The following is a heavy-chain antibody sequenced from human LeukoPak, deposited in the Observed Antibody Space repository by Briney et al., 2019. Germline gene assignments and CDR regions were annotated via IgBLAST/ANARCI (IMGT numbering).Heavy chain of an antibody. Sequence: GGSLRLFCAASGFTFSSYGMHWVRQAPGKGLEWVAVIWYDGSNKYYADSVKGRFTISRDNSKNTLYLQMNSLRAEDTAVYYCVRESTVVTSHRSSRFDYWGQGTLVTVSS. CDR1: GFTFSSYG. D-gene: IGHD4-23*01. CDR2: IWYDGSNK. J-gene: IGHJ4*02. V-gene: IGHV3-33*01. CDR3: VRESTVVTSHRSSRFDY.